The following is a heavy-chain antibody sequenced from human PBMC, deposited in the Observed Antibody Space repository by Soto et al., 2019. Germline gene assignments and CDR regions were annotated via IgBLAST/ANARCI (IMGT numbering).Heavy chain of an antibody. J-gene: IGHJ4*02. CDR2: ISAGNGDT. D-gene: IGHD4-17*01. CDR3: ARDPLTTVTSMVDY. V-gene: IGHV1-3*01. Sequence: QIQLVQSGAEVKKPGASVKVSCKASGYTFINYGIHWVRQAPGQRLEWMGWISAGNGDTKYSQKFQGRVTMTRDTSADSAYLELSSLRFEDTAAYYCARDPLTTVTSMVDYWGQGTLVTVSS. CDR1: GYTFINYG.